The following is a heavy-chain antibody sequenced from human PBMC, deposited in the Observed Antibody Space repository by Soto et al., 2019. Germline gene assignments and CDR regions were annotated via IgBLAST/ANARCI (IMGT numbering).Heavy chain of an antibody. CDR1: GGTFSSYA. Sequence: QVQLVQSGAEVKKPGSSVKVSCKASGGTFSSYAISWVRQAPGQGLEWMGGIIPIFGTANYAQKCQGRVTITADKSTSTADMEMSSLRSEDTAGYYWAACSGGSGYSGYVQHWGQGTLVTGSS. J-gene: IGHJ1*01. D-gene: IGHD2-15*01. CDR3: AACSGGSGYSGYVQH. V-gene: IGHV1-69*06. CDR2: IIPIFGTA.